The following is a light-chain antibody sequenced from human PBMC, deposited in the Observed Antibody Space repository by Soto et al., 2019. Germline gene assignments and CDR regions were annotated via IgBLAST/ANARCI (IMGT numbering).Light chain of an antibody. V-gene: IGKV1-39*01. Sequence: DIQLTQSPSSLSASVGDRVSITCRASQSISNSLNWYQQKPGKAPKVLIYAASNLQSGVPARFSGSGSGTDFTLPISSLQPEDFATYFCQQTYSLSRVTFGPGTNVDLK. J-gene: IGKJ3*01. CDR1: QSISNS. CDR2: AAS. CDR3: QQTYSLSRVT.